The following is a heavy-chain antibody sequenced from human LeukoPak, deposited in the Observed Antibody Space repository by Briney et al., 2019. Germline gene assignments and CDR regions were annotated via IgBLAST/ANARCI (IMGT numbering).Heavy chain of an antibody. J-gene: IGHJ6*02. D-gene: IGHD3-3*01. V-gene: IGHV4-39*01. Sequence: SETLSLTCTVSGGPISSSSYYWGWIRQPPGKGLEWIGSAYYSVSTYYNPSLKSRVTISVDTSKNQFSLKLSSVSAADTAVYFCARHGGWSGGFSEWLSIYSYGMDVWGQGTTVTVSS. CDR3: ARHGGWSGGFSEWLSIYSYGMDV. CDR1: GGPISSSSYY. CDR2: AYYSVST.